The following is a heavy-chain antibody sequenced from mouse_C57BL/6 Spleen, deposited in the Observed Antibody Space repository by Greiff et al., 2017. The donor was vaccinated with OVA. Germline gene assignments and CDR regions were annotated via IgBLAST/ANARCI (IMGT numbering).Heavy chain of an antibody. CDR2: IFPGDGDN. V-gene: IGHV1-82*01. Sequence: VKLVESGPELVKPGASVKISCKASGYAFSSSWLNWVKQRPGKGLEWIGRIFPGDGDNNYNGKLKGQATMTADKSSSTVVMQLSSLTSEDSAVYFCARPYYYAMDDWGQGTSVTVAS. CDR3: ARPYYYAMDD. CDR1: GYAFSSSW. J-gene: IGHJ4*01.